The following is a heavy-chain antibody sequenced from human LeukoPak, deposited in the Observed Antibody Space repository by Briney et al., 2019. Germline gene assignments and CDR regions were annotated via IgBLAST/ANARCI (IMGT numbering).Heavy chain of an antibody. CDR3: ASYSSSLAFDP. CDR2: ISSSSSYI. D-gene: IGHD6-6*01. V-gene: IGHV3-21*01. Sequence: GGSLRLSCAASGFTFSSYSMNWVRRAPGKGLEWVSSISSSSSYIYYADSVKGRFTISRDNAKNSLYLQMNSLRAEDTAVYYCASYSSSLAFDPWGQGTLVTVSS. J-gene: IGHJ5*02. CDR1: GFTFSSYS.